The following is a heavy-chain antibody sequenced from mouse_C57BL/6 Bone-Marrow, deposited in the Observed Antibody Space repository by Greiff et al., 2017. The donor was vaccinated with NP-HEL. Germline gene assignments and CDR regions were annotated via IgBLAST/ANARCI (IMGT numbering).Heavy chain of an antibody. CDR2: INPNYGTT. Sequence: VQLQQPGPELVKPGASVKISCKASGYSFTDYNMNWVKQSTGKSLEWIGVINPNYGTTSYNQKFKGKATLTVDQSSSTDYIQLNSLTSEDSAVYYCARDYYGSSYGWYFDGWGTGTTVTVSS. J-gene: IGHJ1*03. CDR1: GYSFTDYN. V-gene: IGHV1-39*01. D-gene: IGHD1-1*01. CDR3: ARDYYGSSYGWYFDG.